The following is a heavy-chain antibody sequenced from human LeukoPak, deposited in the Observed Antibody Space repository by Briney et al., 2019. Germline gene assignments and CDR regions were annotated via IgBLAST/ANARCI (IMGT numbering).Heavy chain of an antibody. CDR1: GFTFSSYA. D-gene: IGHD3-22*01. J-gene: IGHJ4*02. CDR2: ISGSGGST. CDR3: AKDYYYDNSGYYVTFDY. V-gene: IGHV3-23*01. Sequence: GGSLRLPCAASGFTFSSYAMSWVRQAPGKGLEWVSLISGSGGSTFYADSVKGRFTISRDNSIDTLYLQMNSLRAEDTAVYYCAKDYYYDNSGYYVTFDYWGQGTPVTVSS.